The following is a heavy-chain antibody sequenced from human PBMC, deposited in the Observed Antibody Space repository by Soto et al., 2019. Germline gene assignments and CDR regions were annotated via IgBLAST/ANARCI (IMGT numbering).Heavy chain of an antibody. Sequence: QVQLVQSGAEVKKPGASVKVSCKASGYTFTRSGISWARQAPGQGPEWMGWISSYNGDTNYAQTFQGRVTMTTDTSTSTAYTELRSLRSADTAVYYCAREGVAPYYYYGMDIWGQGTPVTVSS. J-gene: IGHJ6*02. CDR2: ISSYNGDT. CDR3: AREGVAPYYYYGMDI. CDR1: GYTFTRSG. D-gene: IGHD5-12*01. V-gene: IGHV1-18*01.